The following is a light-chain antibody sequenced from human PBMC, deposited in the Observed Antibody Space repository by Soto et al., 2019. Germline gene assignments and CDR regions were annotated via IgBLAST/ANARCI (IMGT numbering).Light chain of an antibody. Sequence: DIQLTQSPSSVSASVGDRVTITCRASQDISTWLAWYQQKPGKAPNLLIYAASSLQSGVPSRFSGSGSGTDFTLTISSLQPADFATYYCQHSHSFPLSFGGGTKVDIK. V-gene: IGKV1-12*01. CDR1: QDISTW. CDR2: AAS. J-gene: IGKJ4*01. CDR3: QHSHSFPLS.